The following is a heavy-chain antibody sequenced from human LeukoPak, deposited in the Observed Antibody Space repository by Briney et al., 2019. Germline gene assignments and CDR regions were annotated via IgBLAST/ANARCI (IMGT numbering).Heavy chain of an antibody. CDR3: ARGQTIRGGAFDI. CDR1: GFTVSSNH. V-gene: IGHV3-53*01. J-gene: IGHJ3*02. D-gene: IGHD2-2*02. CDR2: IYSGGST. Sequence: PGGSLRLSCAASGFTVSSNHMSWVRQAPGKGLEWVSLIYSGGSTYYADSVEGRFTISRDNSKNTLYLQMSSLRAEDTAVYYCARGQTIRGGAFDIWGQGTMVTVSS.